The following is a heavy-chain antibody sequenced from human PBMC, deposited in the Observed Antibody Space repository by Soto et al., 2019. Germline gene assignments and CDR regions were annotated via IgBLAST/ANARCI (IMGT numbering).Heavy chain of an antibody. CDR1: GGSFSGYY. Sequence: WETLSLTCAVYGGSFSGYYWSWIRQPPGKGLEWIGEINHNGNANYNPSLKSRVTISVDTSKNQCSLKLSSVTAADTAAFYCSSGAWRALFADWAQGTLVTVSA. CDR2: INHNGNA. D-gene: IGHD2-21*01. J-gene: IGHJ4*02. CDR3: SSGAWRALFAD. V-gene: IGHV4-34*01.